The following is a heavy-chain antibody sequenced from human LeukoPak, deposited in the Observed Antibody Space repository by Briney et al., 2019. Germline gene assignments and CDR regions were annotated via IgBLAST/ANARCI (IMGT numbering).Heavy chain of an antibody. CDR2: IKQDGSEK. CDR1: GFTFSSYW. V-gene: IGHV3-7*01. CDR3: ARAPSTYACGSYRPAYFDY. J-gene: IGHJ4*02. D-gene: IGHD3-16*02. Sequence: GGSLRLSCAASGFTFSSYWMSWVRQAPGKGLEWVANIKQDGSEKYYVDSVKGRFTISRDNAKNSLYLQMNSLRAEDTAVYYCARAPSTYACGSYRPAYFDYWGQGTLVTVSS.